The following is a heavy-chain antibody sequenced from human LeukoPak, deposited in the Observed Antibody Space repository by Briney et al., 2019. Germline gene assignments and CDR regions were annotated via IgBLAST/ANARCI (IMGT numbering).Heavy chain of an antibody. CDR2: INWNGGST. D-gene: IGHD4-17*01. Sequence: GGSLRLSCAASGFTFDDYGMSWIRQAPGKGLEWVSSINWNGGSTGYADSLKGRFTISRDNAKTSLYLQMNSLRAEDTALYYCARGFRAVTTDTPTYYFYYYMDVWGKGTTVTVSS. V-gene: IGHV3-20*04. J-gene: IGHJ6*03. CDR3: ARGFRAVTTDTPTYYFYYYMDV. CDR1: GFTFDDYG.